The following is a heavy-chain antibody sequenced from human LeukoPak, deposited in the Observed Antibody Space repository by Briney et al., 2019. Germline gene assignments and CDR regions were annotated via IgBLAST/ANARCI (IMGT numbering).Heavy chain of an antibody. V-gene: IGHV3-53*01. J-gene: IGHJ4*02. Sequence: GGSLRLSCAASGFTVSSNYMSWVRQAPGKGLEWVSVIYSGGSMYYADSVKGRFTISRDNSKNTLYLQMNSLRAEDTAVYYCTRVDSSGYYDYWGQGTLDTVSS. CDR1: GFTVSSNY. D-gene: IGHD3-22*01. CDR2: IYSGGSM. CDR3: TRVDSSGYYDY.